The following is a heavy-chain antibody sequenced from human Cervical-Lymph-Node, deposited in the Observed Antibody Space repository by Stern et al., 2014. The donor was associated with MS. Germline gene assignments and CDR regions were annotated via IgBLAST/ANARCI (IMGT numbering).Heavy chain of an antibody. D-gene: IGHD5-12*01. CDR2: IKDDGSST. CDR1: GCSFSRQW. J-gene: IGHJ6*02. Sequence: EVQLVQSGGGLVQPGGSLRLSCAASGCSFSRQWMHWVRQAPGKGLVWVSRIKDDGSSTDYADPVKGRFTISRDNAKKTLFLQMNSLTVEDTAVYYCVRGALKTTIGSQNNGLDVWGQGTTVTVSS. CDR3: VRGALKTTIGSQNNGLDV. V-gene: IGHV3-74*02.